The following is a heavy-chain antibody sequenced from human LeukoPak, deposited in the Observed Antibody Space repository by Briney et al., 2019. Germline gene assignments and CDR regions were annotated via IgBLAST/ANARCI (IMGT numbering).Heavy chain of an antibody. CDR2: ISGSGGST. V-gene: IGHV3-23*01. CDR1: GFTFSSYA. Sequence: PGGSLRLSCAASGFTFSSYAMSWVRQAPGKGLAWVSAISGSGGSTYYADSGKGRFTISRDNAKNSLYLQMNSLRAEDTAVYYCASQRYCSSTSCNDYWGQGTLVTVSS. CDR3: ASQRYCSSTSCNDY. J-gene: IGHJ4*02. D-gene: IGHD2-2*01.